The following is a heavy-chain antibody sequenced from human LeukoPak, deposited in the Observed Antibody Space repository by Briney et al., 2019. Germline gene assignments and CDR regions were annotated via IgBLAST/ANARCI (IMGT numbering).Heavy chain of an antibody. D-gene: IGHD6-19*01. CDR2: IRTNNGNR. CDR1: GYTFTISS. Sequence: ASSVTLSCKCSGYTFTISSINWVRQAPEPGLKWMGWIRTNNGNRNYSLKPRHRVSMTTDTSTSTAYMELRSLRSDDTAVYYWARYTSGRLNPGFYHYYMDVWGKGTPVTVSS. CDR3: ARYTSGRLNPGFYHYYMDV. V-gene: IGHV1-18*04. J-gene: IGHJ6*03.